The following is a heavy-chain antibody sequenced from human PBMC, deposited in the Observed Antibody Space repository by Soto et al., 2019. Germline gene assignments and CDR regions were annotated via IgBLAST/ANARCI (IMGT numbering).Heavy chain of an antibody. D-gene: IGHD3-3*01. Sequence: QVQLVQSGAEVKKPGSSVKVSCKASGGTFSSYAISWVRQAPGQGLEWMGGIIPIFGTANYAQKFQGRVTITADESTSTAYMELSSLRSEDTAVYYCARGMGNYDVWSGYYFDYWGQGTLVTVSS. CDR3: ARGMGNYDVWSGYYFDY. V-gene: IGHV1-69*01. CDR1: GGTFSSYA. J-gene: IGHJ4*02. CDR2: IIPIFGTA.